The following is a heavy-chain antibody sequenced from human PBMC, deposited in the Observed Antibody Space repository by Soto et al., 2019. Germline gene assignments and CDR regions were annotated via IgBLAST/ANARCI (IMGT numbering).Heavy chain of an antibody. D-gene: IGHD4-17*01. CDR3: AKVVGGWTGSGDYVYFDY. Sequence: PGGSLRLSCAASGFTFSSYAMSWVRQAPGKGLEWVSAISGSGGSTYYADSVKGRFTISRDNSKNTLYLQMNSLRAEDTAVYYCAKVVGGWTGSGDYVYFDYWGQGTLVTVSS. J-gene: IGHJ4*02. V-gene: IGHV3-23*01. CDR2: ISGSGGST. CDR1: GFTFSSYA.